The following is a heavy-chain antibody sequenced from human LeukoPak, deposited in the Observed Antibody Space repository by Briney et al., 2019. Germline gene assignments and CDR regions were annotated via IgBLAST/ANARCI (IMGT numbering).Heavy chain of an antibody. Sequence: GGSLRLSCAASGFTFSSYGMHWVRQAPGKGLEWAAVIWYDGSNKYYADSVKGRFTISRDNSKNTLYLQMNSLRAEDTAVYYCAREGYSSGWYMFYGMDVWGQGTTVTVSS. D-gene: IGHD6-19*01. V-gene: IGHV3-33*01. CDR1: GFTFSSYG. CDR2: IWYDGSNK. CDR3: AREGYSSGWYMFYGMDV. J-gene: IGHJ6*02.